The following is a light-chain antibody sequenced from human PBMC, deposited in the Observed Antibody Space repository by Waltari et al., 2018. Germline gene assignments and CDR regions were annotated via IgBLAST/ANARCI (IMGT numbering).Light chain of an antibody. V-gene: IGKV1-5*03. CDR1: QRISGW. CDR3: QQYHSYWT. J-gene: IGKJ1*01. CDR2: RAS. Sequence: DIQMTQSPSTLSASIGDRFTITCRASQRISGWLAWYQQKPGKTPKLLIYRASTLESGVPSRFSGSGSGAEFTLTISSLQPDDFATYYCQQYHSYWTFGQGTKVEIK.